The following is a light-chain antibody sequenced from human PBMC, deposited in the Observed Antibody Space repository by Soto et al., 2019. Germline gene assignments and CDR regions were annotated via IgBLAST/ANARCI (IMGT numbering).Light chain of an antibody. CDR1: QSVTNSY. CDR3: QQYGATPGT. J-gene: IGKJ1*01. V-gene: IGKV3-20*01. Sequence: EIVLTQSPDTLSLSPGERVTLSCRASQSVTNSYLAWYQQKPGQGPRLLIHGASSRATGTPDRFSGSGSGTDFTRTISRLEPEYFAVYYCQQYGATPGTFGQGTKLDIK. CDR2: GAS.